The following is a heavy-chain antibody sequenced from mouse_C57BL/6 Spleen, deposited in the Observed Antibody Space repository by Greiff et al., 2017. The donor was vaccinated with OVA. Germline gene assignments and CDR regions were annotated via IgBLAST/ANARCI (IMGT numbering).Heavy chain of an antibody. D-gene: IGHD2-1*01. J-gene: IGHJ3*01. V-gene: IGHV14-2*01. Sequence: VQLQQSGAELVKPGASVKLSCTASGFNFQDYYMHWVKQRTEQSLEWIGRIDSEDGETKYVPKFQGKATITADTSSDTAYLQLSSLTSEYTAVYYCARSYYGNYGFAYWGQGTLVTVSA. CDR2: IDSEDGET. CDR3: ARSYYGNYGFAY. CDR1: GFNFQDYY.